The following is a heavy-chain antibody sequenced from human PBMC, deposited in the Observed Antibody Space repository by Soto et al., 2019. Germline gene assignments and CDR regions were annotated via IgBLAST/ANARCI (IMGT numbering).Heavy chain of an antibody. CDR2: IIPLFRKT. Sequence: QVQLVQSGAEVKRPGSSVKVSCKASGDMFRNSAFTWVRQAPGQGRAWMGVIIPLFRKTDVAQKFQGRVILTADESTISLYMEVSSLTSEDTAVYYCARARLSNGDPNIYFFYGLDVWGQGTTITVSS. J-gene: IGHJ6*02. V-gene: IGHV1-69*01. CDR3: ARARLSNGDPNIYFFYGLDV. CDR1: GDMFRNSA. D-gene: IGHD3-10*01.